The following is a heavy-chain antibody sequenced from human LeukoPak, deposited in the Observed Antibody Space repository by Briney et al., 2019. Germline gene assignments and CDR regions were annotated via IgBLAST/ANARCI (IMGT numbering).Heavy chain of an antibody. Sequence: PSETLSLTCTVTGGSISGYHWNWIRQSPGKGLEWIANIFYTGNADYNPSLKSRVTISVDTSKNEISLILSSVTAADTAVYYCARGDSSSWYDYWGQGTLVTVSS. J-gene: IGHJ4*02. CDR3: ARGDSSSWYDY. D-gene: IGHD6-13*01. CDR2: IFYTGNA. V-gene: IGHV4-59*08. CDR1: GGSISGYH.